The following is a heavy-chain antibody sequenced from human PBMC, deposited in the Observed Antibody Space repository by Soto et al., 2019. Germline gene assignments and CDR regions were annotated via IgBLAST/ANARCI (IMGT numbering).Heavy chain of an antibody. V-gene: IGHV1-69*05. CDR2: TFPIFDRG. D-gene: IGHD3-22*01. Sequence: SVKVSCKASGGTFSSYPITWVRQAPGQGLEWMGGTFPIFDRGNYAQKFQGRHTITTDKSTNTAYMELSSLRSEDTAVYYCARRNTSGYLRYFDSWGQGTLVTVSS. CDR3: ARRNTSGYLRYFDS. CDR1: GGTFSSYP. J-gene: IGHJ4*02.